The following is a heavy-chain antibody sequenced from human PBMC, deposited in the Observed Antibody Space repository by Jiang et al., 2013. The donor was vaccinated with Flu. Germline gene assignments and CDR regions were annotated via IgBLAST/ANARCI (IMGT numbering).Heavy chain of an antibody. V-gene: IGHV4-34*01. J-gene: IGHJ4*02. CDR1: GGSLSGYY. CDR3: ARHPAGDARGWYGDDY. D-gene: IGHD6-19*01. CDR2: INHSGST. Sequence: LLKPSETLSLTCAVYGGSLSGYYWNWIRQPPGKGLEWIGEINHSGSTDYNPSLKSRVTISVDTSNNQFSLKLSSVTAADTAVYYCARHPAGDARGWYGDDYWGQGTLVTVSS.